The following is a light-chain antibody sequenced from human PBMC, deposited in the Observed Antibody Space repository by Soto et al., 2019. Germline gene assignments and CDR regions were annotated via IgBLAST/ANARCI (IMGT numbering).Light chain of an antibody. Sequence: QSVLTQPRSVSGSPGQSVTISCTGTSSVVGGYNYVSWYQQHPGKAPKLMIYDVTKRPSGVPDRFSSSKSGNTASLTISGLQAEDEADYYCCSYAGSYTVVFGGGTKVTVL. J-gene: IGLJ2*01. CDR1: SSVVGGYNY. CDR2: DVT. CDR3: CSYAGSYTVV. V-gene: IGLV2-11*01.